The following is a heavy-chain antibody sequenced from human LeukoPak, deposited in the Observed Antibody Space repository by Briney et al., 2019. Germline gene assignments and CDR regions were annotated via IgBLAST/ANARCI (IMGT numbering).Heavy chain of an antibody. CDR3: ARDWFDGDYDRFDY. CDR1: GSTFSSYW. D-gene: IGHD4-17*01. Sequence: SGGSLRLSCAVSGSTFSSYWMSWFRQAPGKGLEWVANINQDGSQKFSVDSVKGRFTISRDNAKNSLSLQMNSLRVEDTAVYYCARDWFDGDYDRFDYWGQGTLVTVSS. CDR2: INQDGSQK. J-gene: IGHJ4*02. V-gene: IGHV3-7*03.